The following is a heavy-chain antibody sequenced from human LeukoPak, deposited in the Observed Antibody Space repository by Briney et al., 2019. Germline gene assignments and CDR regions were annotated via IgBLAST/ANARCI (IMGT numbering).Heavy chain of an antibody. CDR3: AREGVATIDTNWFDP. D-gene: IGHD5-12*01. J-gene: IGHJ5*02. CDR2: VNPNSGGT. V-gene: IGHV1-2*02. Sequence: ASVKVSCKASGYTFTGYYMHWVRQAPGQGLEWMGWVNPNSGGTNYAQKFQGRFTMTRDTSISTAYMELSRLRSDDTAVYYCAREGVATIDTNWFDPWGQGTLVTVSS. CDR1: GYTFTGYY.